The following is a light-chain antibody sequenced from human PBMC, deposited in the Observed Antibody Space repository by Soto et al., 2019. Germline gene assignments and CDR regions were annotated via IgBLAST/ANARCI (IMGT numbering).Light chain of an antibody. CDR3: QKYNSAPLT. J-gene: IGKJ4*01. CDR1: QGISSY. CDR2: AAS. Sequence: DIQMTQSPSSLSAFVGDRVTITCRASQGISSYLAWYQQKPGRVPKLLIYAASILQSGVPSRFSGSGSGTDFTLTISSLQPEDVASYYCQKYNSAPLTFGGGPKVEIK. V-gene: IGKV1-27*01.